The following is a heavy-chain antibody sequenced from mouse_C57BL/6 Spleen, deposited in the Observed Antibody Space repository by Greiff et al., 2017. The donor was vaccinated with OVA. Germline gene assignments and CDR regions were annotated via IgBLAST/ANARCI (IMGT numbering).Heavy chain of an antibody. J-gene: IGHJ2*01. V-gene: IGHV5-4*01. CDR1: GFTFSSYA. Sequence: EVMLVESGGGLVKPGGSLKLSCAASGFTFSSYAMSWVRQTPEKRLEWVATISDGGSYTYYPDNVKGRFTISRDNAKNNLYLQMSHLKSEDTAMYYCARDEGLLRRYFDYWGQGTTLTVSS. D-gene: IGHD1-1*01. CDR2: ISDGGSYT. CDR3: ARDEGLLRRYFDY.